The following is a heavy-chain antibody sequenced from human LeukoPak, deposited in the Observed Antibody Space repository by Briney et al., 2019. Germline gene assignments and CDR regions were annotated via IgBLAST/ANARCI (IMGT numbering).Heavy chain of an antibody. V-gene: IGHV1-69*13. J-gene: IGHJ6*02. CDR1: GNSISNYA. D-gene: IGHD3-16*01. Sequence: SVKVSRKASGNSISNYAVSWVRQAPGQGFEWMGGIIPIFGTADYAQKFQGRVTITADQSTSTTYMALSSLKSEDTATYYCTTRACHAGGCSSSFYYYYGLHFWGQGTTVSVSS. CDR2: IIPIFGTA. CDR3: TTRACHAGGCSSSFYYYYGLHF.